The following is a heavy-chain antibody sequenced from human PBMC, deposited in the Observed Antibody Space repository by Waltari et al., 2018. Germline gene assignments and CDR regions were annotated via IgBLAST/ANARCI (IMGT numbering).Heavy chain of an antibody. V-gene: IGHV1-69*12. CDR1: GGTFSSYA. D-gene: IGHD2-2*01. CDR3: ARGVLTSSYCSSTSCYPPFDY. Sequence: QVQLVQSGAEVKKPGSSVKVSCKASGGTFSSYAISWVRQAPGQGLEWMGGVIPIFGTANYAQKFQGRVTITADESTSTAYMELSSLRSEDTAVYYCARGVLTSSYCSSTSCYPPFDYWGQGTLVTVSS. CDR2: VIPIFGTA. J-gene: IGHJ4*02.